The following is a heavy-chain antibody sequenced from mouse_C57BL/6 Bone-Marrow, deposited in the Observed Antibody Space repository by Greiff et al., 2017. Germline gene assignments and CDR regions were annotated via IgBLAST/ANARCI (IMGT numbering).Heavy chain of an antibody. CDR2: MHPNGGSP. Sequence: VQLQQPGAELVKPGASVKLSCKASGYTFTNYWMHWVKQRPGQGLEWIGMMHPNGGSPDYNEKFKSEATLSVDKSSRTAYMELSSLTSEDSAVYYCARSYYYDDYYMDYWGQGTTVTVSS. V-gene: IGHV1-64*01. CDR1: GYTFTNYW. D-gene: IGHD2-4*01. CDR3: ARSYYYDDYYMDY. J-gene: IGHJ4*01.